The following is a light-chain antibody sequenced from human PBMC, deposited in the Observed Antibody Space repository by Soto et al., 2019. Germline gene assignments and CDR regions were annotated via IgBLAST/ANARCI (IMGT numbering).Light chain of an antibody. J-gene: IGKJ1*01. CDR1: QSIDTW. CDR3: QQYNSYRA. V-gene: IGKV1-5*03. Sequence: DIQMTQSPSILSASVGDRVTITCRASQSIDTWLAWHQQKPGQAPKLLISKSSNLESGVPSRFSGSGSVTEFTLTISSLQPDDFATYYCQQYNSYRAFGQGTKVEIK. CDR2: KSS.